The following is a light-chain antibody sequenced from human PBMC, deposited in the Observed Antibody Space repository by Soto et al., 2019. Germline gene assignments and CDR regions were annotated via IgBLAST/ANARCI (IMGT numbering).Light chain of an antibody. J-gene: IGKJ1*01. V-gene: IGKV1-5*01. CDR1: QTISGW. CDR3: QQYNSYLWT. CDR2: DAS. Sequence: DIQMTQSPSTLSASVGDRVTITCRASQTISGWLVWYQQKPGKAPKLLIYDASSLESGVPSRFSGSGSGTEFTLTISSLQPDDFATYYCQQYNSYLWTFGQGTKVEIK.